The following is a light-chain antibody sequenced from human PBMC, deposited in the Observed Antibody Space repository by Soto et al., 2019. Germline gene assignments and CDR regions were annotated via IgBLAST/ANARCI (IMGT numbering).Light chain of an antibody. V-gene: IGLV2-18*01. CDR1: SSDVGSYNR. Sequence: QPVLTQPPSVSGSPGQSVTISCTGTSSDVGSYNRVSWYQQPPGTAPKLMIYEVSYRPSGVPDRFSGSKSGNTASLTISGLQAEDEADYYCTLYTSSSIVVFGGGTQLTVL. CDR3: TLYTSSSIVV. CDR2: EVS. J-gene: IGLJ2*01.